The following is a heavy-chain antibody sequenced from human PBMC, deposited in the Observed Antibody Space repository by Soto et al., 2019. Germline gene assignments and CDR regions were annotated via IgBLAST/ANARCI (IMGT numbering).Heavy chain of an antibody. V-gene: IGHV3-21*01. J-gene: IGHJ6*03. CDR2: ITSGSTYI. D-gene: IGHD2-2*01. CDR1: GFIFSTYT. CDR3: ARDGRDIVVVPAAMPYYYYYMDV. Sequence: GGSLRLSCVASGFIFSTYTMNWVRQAPGRGLEWVSCITSGSTYIYYADSVKGRSTISRDNSKNSLYLQMNSLRDEDTAVYYCARDGRDIVVVPAAMPYYYYYMDVWGKGTTVTVAS.